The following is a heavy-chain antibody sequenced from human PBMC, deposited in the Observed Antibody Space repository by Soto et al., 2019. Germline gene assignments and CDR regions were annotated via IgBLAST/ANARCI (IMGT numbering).Heavy chain of an antibody. CDR3: AKDRGGFTNGWEFFDY. D-gene: IGHD3-10*01. CDR1: GFAFSFYS. V-gene: IGHV3-23*01. CDR2: ISGNGGTT. Sequence: EVVLLESGGGLVQPGGSLRLSCEVSGFAFSFYSMSWVRQAPGKGLEWVASISGNGGTTYYAASGKGRFTFSRDNSKNTLYLQMTNLRGEDTAVYYCAKDRGGFTNGWEFFDYWGQGTLVTVSS. J-gene: IGHJ4*02.